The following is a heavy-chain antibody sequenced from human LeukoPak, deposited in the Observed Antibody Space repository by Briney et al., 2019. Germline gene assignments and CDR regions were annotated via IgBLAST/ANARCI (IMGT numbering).Heavy chain of an antibody. J-gene: IGHJ4*02. CDR2: INPSIGST. Sequence: GASVKVSCTASGYTFTSYYMHWVRQAPGQGLEWIGIINPSIGSTTYAQKFQGRVTMTRDTSTSTVYMDLSSLSSEDTAVYYCASPASEQASSGWYYFDTWGQGTLVTVSS. CDR1: GYTFTSYY. CDR3: ASPASEQASSGWYYFDT. D-gene: IGHD6-19*01. V-gene: IGHV1-46*01.